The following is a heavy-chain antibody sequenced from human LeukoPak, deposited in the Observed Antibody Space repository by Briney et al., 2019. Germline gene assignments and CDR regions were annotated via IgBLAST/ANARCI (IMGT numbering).Heavy chain of an antibody. CDR2: ISGSGGST. Sequence: PGGSLRLSCAASGFTFDNYAMSWVRQAPGKGLEGVSRISGSGGSTYYADSVKGRFTISRDNSKNTLYLQMNSLRGEDTAVYYCAKEYDFWANNWFDPWGQGTLVTVSS. D-gene: IGHD3-3*01. V-gene: IGHV3-23*01. CDR1: GFTFDNYA. J-gene: IGHJ5*02. CDR3: AKEYDFWANNWFDP.